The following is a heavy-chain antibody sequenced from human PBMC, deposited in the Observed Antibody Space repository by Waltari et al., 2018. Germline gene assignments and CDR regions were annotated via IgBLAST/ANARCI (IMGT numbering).Heavy chain of an antibody. J-gene: IGHJ4*02. V-gene: IGHV1-69-2*01. CDR3: AKAPDDMLTFDY. D-gene: IGHD3-9*01. CDR1: GYTFTSYY. Sequence: VQLVQSGAEVKKPGASVKVSCKASGYTFTSYYMHWVRQAPGKGLEWMGLVDPEDGETMYEEEFQGGVTIAAETSTNTAYMELGSLRAKDTAVYYGAKAPDDMLTFDYWGQGTLVTVSS. CDR2: VDPEDGET.